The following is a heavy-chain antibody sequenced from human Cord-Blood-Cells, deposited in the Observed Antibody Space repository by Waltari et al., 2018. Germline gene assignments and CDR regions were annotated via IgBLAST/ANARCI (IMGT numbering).Heavy chain of an antibody. D-gene: IGHD6-19*01. CDR3: ACGGGLGENNWFDP. J-gene: IGHJ5*02. V-gene: IGHV4-38-2*01. CDR1: GYSISSGYY. CDR2: IYHSGST. Sequence: QVQLQESGPGLVKPSETLSLTCAVSGYSISSGYYWCWIRQPPGKGLEWIGSIYHSGSTYYTPSLKSRVTIAVDTSKNQFSLKLSSVTAADTAVYYWACGGGLGENNWFDPWVQGTLVTVSS.